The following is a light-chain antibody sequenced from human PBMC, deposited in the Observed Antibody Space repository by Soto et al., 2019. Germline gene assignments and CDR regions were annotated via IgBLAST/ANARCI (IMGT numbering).Light chain of an antibody. Sequence: DTLMTQSPSSVSASIGDRVILTCRASRDISTWLAWYQQKPGQAPKLLISKASNLQSGVPSRFSGSGSGREFTLIISSLQPDDFATAYCHQYNSFPRTFGQGTTVEIK. CDR1: RDISTW. V-gene: IGKV1-12*01. CDR2: KAS. CDR3: HQYNSFPRT. J-gene: IGKJ1*01.